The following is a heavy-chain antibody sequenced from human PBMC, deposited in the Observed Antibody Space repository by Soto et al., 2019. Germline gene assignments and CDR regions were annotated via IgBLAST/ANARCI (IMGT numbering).Heavy chain of an antibody. CDR1: GFTFSSYA. J-gene: IGHJ4*02. V-gene: IGHV3-23*01. Sequence: GGSLRLSCAASGFTFSSYAMSWFRQAPGKGLEWVSAISGSGGSTYYADSVKGRFTISRDNSKNTLYLQMNSLRAEDTAVYYCAKDKYYGSGSYYMEPENMYYFDYWGQGTLVTVSS. CDR2: ISGSGGST. D-gene: IGHD3-10*01. CDR3: AKDKYYGSGSYYMEPENMYYFDY.